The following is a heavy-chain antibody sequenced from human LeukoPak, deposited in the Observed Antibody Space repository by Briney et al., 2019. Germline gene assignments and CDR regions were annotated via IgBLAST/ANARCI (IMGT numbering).Heavy chain of an antibody. Sequence: SQTLSLTCTVSGGSISSSYWSWVRQPPGKGLEWIGYIDDSGSTNYNPSLKSRVTISLDTPKSQFSLKLSSVTAADTAVYYCARAPLYSGGSGWSIYYFYAMDVWGQGTTVTVSS. J-gene: IGHJ6*02. D-gene: IGHD6-19*01. V-gene: IGHV4-59*01. CDR3: ARAPLYSGGSGWSIYYFYAMDV. CDR2: IDDSGST. CDR1: GGSISSSY.